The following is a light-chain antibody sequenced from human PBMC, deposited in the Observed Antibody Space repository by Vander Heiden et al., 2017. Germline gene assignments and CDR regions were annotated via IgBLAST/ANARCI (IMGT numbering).Light chain of an antibody. V-gene: IGKV1D-43*01. J-gene: IGKJ3*01. CDR1: QGISSD. Sequence: AIRMTKSPFSLSASVGDRVTITCWASQGISSDLAWYQQKPAKAPKLVSYYASSLQRWVPSRLSGSGYGKDYTLTISSLQPEDFATYYCQQDYSTPPLPLGPGTKSGYQT. CDR3: QQDYSTPPLP. CDR2: YAS.